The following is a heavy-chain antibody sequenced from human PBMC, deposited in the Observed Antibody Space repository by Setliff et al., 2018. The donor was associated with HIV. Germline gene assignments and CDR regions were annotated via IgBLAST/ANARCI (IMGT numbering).Heavy chain of an antibody. V-gene: IGHV4-30-4*01. J-gene: IGHJ5*02. CDR2: IYYSGST. D-gene: IGHD3-3*01. CDR1: GDSISSGGYY. Sequence: TLSLTCTVSGDSISSGGYYWSWIRQFPGKGLEWIGYIYYSGSTYYNPSLKSRVAISLDTSKNQFSLKLSSVTAADTAVYYCARRVYYDFWSGYYLSISKWFDPWGQGILVTVSS. CDR3: ARRVYYDFWSGYYLSISKWFDP.